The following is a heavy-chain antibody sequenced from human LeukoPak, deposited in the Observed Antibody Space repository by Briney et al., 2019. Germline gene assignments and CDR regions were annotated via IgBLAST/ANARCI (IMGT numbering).Heavy chain of an antibody. D-gene: IGHD4-23*01. CDR3: AKDNGNFLTPDR. CDR1: GFTFSSYG. Sequence: GGSLRLSCAASGFTFSSYGVHWVRQAPGKGLEWVAFIQYDGRKKLCGDSVKGRCTISRDTSINTIYLQVDSLRREDTAVYYCAKDNGNFLTPDRWGQGTLVTVSS. J-gene: IGHJ5*02. CDR2: IQYDGRKK. V-gene: IGHV3-30*02.